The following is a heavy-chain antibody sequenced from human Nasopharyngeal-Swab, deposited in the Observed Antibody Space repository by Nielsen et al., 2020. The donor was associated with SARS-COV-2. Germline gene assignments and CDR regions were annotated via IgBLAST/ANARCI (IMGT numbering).Heavy chain of an antibody. CDR3: ARDLGHSGYDLYDY. V-gene: IGHV3-7*03. Sequence: GESLKISCAASGFSFRTCWMTWVRQAPGKGLEWVANIKGDGSEIYYVDSVKGRFTISRDNAKNSLYLQMNSLRAEDTAVYYCARDLGHSGYDLYDYWGQGTLVTVSS. CDR1: GFSFRTCW. D-gene: IGHD5-12*01. J-gene: IGHJ4*02. CDR2: IKGDGSEI.